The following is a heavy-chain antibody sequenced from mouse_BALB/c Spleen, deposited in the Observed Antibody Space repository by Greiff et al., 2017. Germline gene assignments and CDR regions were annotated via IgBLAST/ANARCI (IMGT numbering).Heavy chain of an antibody. Sequence: EVHLVESGGGLVKPGGSLKLSCAASGFTFSSYTMSWVRQTPEKRLEWVATISSGGGNTYYPDSVKGRFTISRDNAKNNLYLQMSSLRSEDTALYYCARYPHYYGSSYWYFDVWGAGTTVTVSS. CDR2: ISSGGGNT. CDR3: ARYPHYYGSSYWYFDV. CDR1: GFTFSSYT. J-gene: IGHJ1*01. V-gene: IGHV5-9*03. D-gene: IGHD1-1*01.